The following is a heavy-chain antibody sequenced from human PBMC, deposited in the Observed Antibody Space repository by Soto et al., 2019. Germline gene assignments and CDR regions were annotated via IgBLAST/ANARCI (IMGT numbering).Heavy chain of an antibody. V-gene: IGHV5-51*01. CDR3: ARHFYDYLDY. Sequence: GESLKISCKGSGYSFTSYWIGWVRQMPGKGLEWVGIIYPGDSDARYSPSFQGQVTISVDKSINTAYLQWSSLKASDTAMYYCARHFYDYLDYWGRGTLVTVSS. CDR1: GYSFTSYW. D-gene: IGHD3-16*01. J-gene: IGHJ4*02. CDR2: IYPGDSDA.